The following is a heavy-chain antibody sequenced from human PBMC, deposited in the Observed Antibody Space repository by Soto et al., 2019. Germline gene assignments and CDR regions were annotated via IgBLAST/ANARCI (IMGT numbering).Heavy chain of an antibody. D-gene: IGHD5-12*01. CDR2: IIPILGIA. J-gene: IGHJ3*02. CDR3: AMINSGYDDDAFDI. V-gene: IGHV1-69*02. CDR1: GGTFSSYT. Sequence: SVKVSCKASGGTFSSYTISWVRQAPGRGLEWMGRIIPILGIANYAQKFQGRVTITADKSTSTAYMELSSLRSEDTAVYYCAMINSGYDDDAFDIWGQRTIVTVS.